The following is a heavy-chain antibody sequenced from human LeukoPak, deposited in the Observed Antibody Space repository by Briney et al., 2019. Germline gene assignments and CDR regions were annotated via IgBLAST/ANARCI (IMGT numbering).Heavy chain of an antibody. CDR3: ARSICSSTSCYTGDDY. D-gene: IGHD2-2*02. V-gene: IGHV4-39*01. Sequence: SETLSLTCTVSGGSISSSSYYWGWIRQPPGKGLEWTGSIYYSGSTYYNPSLKSRVTISVDTSKNQFSLKLSSVTAADTAVYYCARSICSSTSCYTGDDYWGQGTLVTVSS. J-gene: IGHJ4*02. CDR2: IYYSGST. CDR1: GGSISSSSYY.